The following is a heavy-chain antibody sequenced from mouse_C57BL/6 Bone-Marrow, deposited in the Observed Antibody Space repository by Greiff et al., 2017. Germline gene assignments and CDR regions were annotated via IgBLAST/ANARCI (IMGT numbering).Heavy chain of an antibody. V-gene: IGHV1-9*01. CDR2: IFPGSGST. J-gene: IGHJ3*01. Sequence: QVQLQQSGAELMKPGASVKLSCKATGYTFTGYWIEWVKQRPGHGLEWIGEIFPGSGSTNYTEKFKGKATFTADTSSNTAYMQLSSLTTEDSAICYCARFYYDYDEGTWVAYWGQGTLVTVSA. CDR3: ARFYYDYDEGTWVAY. D-gene: IGHD2-4*01. CDR1: GYTFTGYW.